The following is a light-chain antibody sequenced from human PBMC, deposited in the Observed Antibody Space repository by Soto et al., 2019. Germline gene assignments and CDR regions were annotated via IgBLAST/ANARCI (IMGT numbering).Light chain of an antibody. J-gene: IGKJ5*01. Sequence: EIVLTQSPGTLSLSPGESATLSCTASQSVNSIYLAWYQQKPGQAPRLLIYGASSRATGIPDRFSGSGSGTDFTLTISRLEPEDFAVYYCQQYGSPPITFGQGTRLENK. CDR1: QSVNSIY. CDR2: GAS. CDR3: QQYGSPPIT. V-gene: IGKV3-20*01.